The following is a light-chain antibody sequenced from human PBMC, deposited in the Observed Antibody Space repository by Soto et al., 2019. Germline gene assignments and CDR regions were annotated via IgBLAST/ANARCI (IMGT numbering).Light chain of an antibody. CDR2: GAS. CDR3: QQYNNWRT. J-gene: IGKJ2*01. Sequence: EIVMTQSPATLSVSPGERATLSCRASQGVSTNLTWYQQKPGQAPRLLIYGASTRATGIPARFSGSGSGTEFILTISSLQSEDFAVYYCQQYNNWRTFGQGTKLEIK. V-gene: IGKV3-15*01. CDR1: QGVSTN.